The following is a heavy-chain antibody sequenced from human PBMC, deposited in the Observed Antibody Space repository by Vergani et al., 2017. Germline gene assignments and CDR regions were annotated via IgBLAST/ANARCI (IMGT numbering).Heavy chain of an antibody. Sequence: EGQLVQSGAEVKKPGESLRISCKGSGYSFTSYWISWVRQMPGKGLEWMGRIDPSDSYTNYSPSFQGHVTISADKSISTAYLQWSSLKASDTAMYYCARQVAVAGKWWGPYYYYGMDVWGQGTTVTVSS. CDR2: IDPSDSYT. V-gene: IGHV5-10-1*01. J-gene: IGHJ6*02. D-gene: IGHD6-19*01. CDR3: ARQVAVAGKWWGPYYYYGMDV. CDR1: GYSFTSYW.